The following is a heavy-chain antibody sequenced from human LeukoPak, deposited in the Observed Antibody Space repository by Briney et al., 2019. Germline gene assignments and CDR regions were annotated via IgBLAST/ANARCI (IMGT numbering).Heavy chain of an antibody. CDR1: GFTFSSYA. D-gene: IGHD3-22*01. CDR2: ISGSGGST. CDR3: AKNPQDYYDSSGYYYNWFDP. J-gene: IGHJ5*02. V-gene: IGHV3-23*01. Sequence: PGGSLRLSCAASGFTFSSYAMGWVRQAPGKGLEWVSAISGSGGSTYYADSVKGRFTISRDNSKNTLYLQMNSLRAEDTAVYYCAKNPQDYYDSSGYYYNWFDPWGQGTLVTVSS.